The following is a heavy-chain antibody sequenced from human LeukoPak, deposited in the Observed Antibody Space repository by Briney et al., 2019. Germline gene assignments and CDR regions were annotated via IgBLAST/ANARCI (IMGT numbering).Heavy chain of an antibody. CDR1: GFTFNIYT. CDR2: ISSSSDYI. Sequence: GGSLRLSCAASGFTFNIYTMNWARQAPGKGLEWVSSISSSSDYIYYADSVKGRFTISRDNAKNSLYLQMNSLRAEDTAVYYCARVWGYHYGYYYYYMNVWGKGTTVTVSS. J-gene: IGHJ6*03. D-gene: IGHD3-22*01. V-gene: IGHV3-21*01. CDR3: ARVWGYHYGYYYYYMNV.